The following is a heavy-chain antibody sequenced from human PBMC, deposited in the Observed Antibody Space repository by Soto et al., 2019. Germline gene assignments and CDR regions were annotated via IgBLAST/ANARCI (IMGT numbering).Heavy chain of an antibody. D-gene: IGHD5-18*01. CDR1: GASISGHS. J-gene: IGHJ4*02. CDR2: IYYNGHT. V-gene: IGHV4-59*11. CDR3: GGGWIQLDY. Sequence: PSETLSLTCTVSGASISGHSCTWIRQPSGKGLEWIGYIYYNGHTYYNPSLKSRVTISVDTSKNQFSLKVRSVTAADTAVYYCGGGWIQLDYWGQGILVTVS.